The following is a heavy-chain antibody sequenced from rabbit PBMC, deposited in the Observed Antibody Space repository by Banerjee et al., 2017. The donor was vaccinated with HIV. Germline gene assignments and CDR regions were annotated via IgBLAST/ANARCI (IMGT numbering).Heavy chain of an antibody. D-gene: IGHD8-1*01. CDR2: IDPLFGIT. V-gene: IGHV1S7*01. J-gene: IGHJ6*01. CDR3: ARDGAGGSYFAL. CDR1: GFTLSSYY. Sequence: QLEESAGGLVQPGGSLRLSCKASGFTLSSYYMNWVRQAPGKGLEWIGYIDPLFGITYYATWVNGRFSISRENAQNTVFLQMTSLTAADTATYFCARDGAGGSYFALWGPGTLVTVS.